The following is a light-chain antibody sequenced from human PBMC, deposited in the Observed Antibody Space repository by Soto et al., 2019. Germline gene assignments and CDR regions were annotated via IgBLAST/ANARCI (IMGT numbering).Light chain of an antibody. CDR2: GAS. V-gene: IGKV3-20*01. J-gene: IGKJ1*01. CDR3: QQYGSSPPSST. CDR1: QRVSSGY. Sequence: EIVLTQSPATLSVSPGERATLSCRASQRVSSGYLAWYQQKPGQAPRLLIYGASSRATGIPDRFSGRGSGTDFTLTISRLEPEDFAVYYCQQYGSSPPSSTFGQGTKVDIK.